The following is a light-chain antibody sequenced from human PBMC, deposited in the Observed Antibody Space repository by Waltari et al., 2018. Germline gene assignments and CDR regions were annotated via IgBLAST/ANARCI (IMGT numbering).Light chain of an antibody. CDR1: SGHSSNI. J-gene: IGLJ3*02. V-gene: IGLV4-69*01. Sequence: QLVLTQSPSASASLGASVKLTCTLSSGHSSNIIAWHQQQPAKGPRYLMKVNSDGSYSKGDGIPDRFSGSSSGAERYLTISSLQSEDETDYYCQTGGHGTWVFGGGTKLTVL. CDR2: VNSDGSY. CDR3: QTGGHGTWV.